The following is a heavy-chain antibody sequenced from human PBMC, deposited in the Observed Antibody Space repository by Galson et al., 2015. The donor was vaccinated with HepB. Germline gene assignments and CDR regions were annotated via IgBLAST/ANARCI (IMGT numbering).Heavy chain of an antibody. J-gene: IGHJ6*02. CDR2: IWLDGSNR. CDR3: ARDKDDAMDV. CDR1: GFTFSSNN. V-gene: IGHV3-33*08. Sequence: SLRLSCAASGFTFSSNNMHWGRQAPGKGLEWVAVIWLDGSNRYHADSVKGRFTISRDNSKNTLFLQMSSLRVEDTAVYYCARDKDDAMDVWGQGTTVTVSS. D-gene: IGHD2-15*01.